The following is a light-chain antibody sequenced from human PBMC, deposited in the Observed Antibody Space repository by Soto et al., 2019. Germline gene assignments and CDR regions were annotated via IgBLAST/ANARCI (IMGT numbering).Light chain of an antibody. CDR3: QQQGISHIT. CDR1: QSISSSY. CDR2: GAS. J-gene: IGKJ5*01. Sequence: ESVLTQSPGTLSLSPGERAIISCRASQSISSSYLAWYQQKPGQAPRLLIFGASSRATGIPDRFSGSGSGTDFTLTISKLEPEDFAFYYCQQQGISHITFGQGTRLEIK. V-gene: IGKV3-20*01.